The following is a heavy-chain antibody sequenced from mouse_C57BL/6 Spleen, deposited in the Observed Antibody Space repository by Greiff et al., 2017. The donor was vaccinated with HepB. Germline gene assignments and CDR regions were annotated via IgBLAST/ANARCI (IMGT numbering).Heavy chain of an antibody. CDR3: ARVRDYDPDY. J-gene: IGHJ2*01. CDR2: IYPRSGNT. Sequence: QVHVKQSGAELARPGASVKLSCKASGYTFTSYGISWVKQRTGQGLEWIGEIYPRSGNTYYNEKFKGKATLTADKSSSTAYMELRSLTSEDSAVYFCARVRDYDPDYWGQGTTLTVSS. V-gene: IGHV1-81*01. CDR1: GYTFTSYG. D-gene: IGHD2-4*01.